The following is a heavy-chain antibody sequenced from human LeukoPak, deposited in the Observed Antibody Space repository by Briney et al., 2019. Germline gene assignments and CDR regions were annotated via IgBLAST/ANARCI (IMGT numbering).Heavy chain of an antibody. D-gene: IGHD5-24*01. CDR3: ARGEMATPIDY. J-gene: IGHJ4*02. CDR2: IYYSGST. Sequence: SETLSLTCTVSGGSISSYYWSWIRQPPGKGLEWIGYIYYSGSTNYNPSLKSRVTISVDTSKNQFSLKQSSVTAADTVVYYCARGEMATPIDYWGQGTLVTVSS. CDR1: GGSISSYY. V-gene: IGHV4-59*01.